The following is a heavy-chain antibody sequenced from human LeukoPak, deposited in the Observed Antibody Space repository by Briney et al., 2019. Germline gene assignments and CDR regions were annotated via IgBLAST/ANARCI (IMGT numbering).Heavy chain of an antibody. CDR3: AVPEYGEYVSDVFDI. Sequence: PSETLSLTCTVSGGSLSSNSYYWGWIPQPPGQGLVWIGGIYYSGISYYNPSLNSRVHISVDTFKNQVSVKLSSVTDADTAVYYCAVPEYGEYVSDVFDIWGQGTMVTVSS. V-gene: IGHV4-39*01. CDR1: GGSLSSNSYY. D-gene: IGHD4-17*01. CDR2: IYYSGIS. J-gene: IGHJ3*02.